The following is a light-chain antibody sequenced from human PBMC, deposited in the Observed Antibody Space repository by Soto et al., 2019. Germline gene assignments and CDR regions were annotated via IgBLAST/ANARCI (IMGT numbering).Light chain of an antibody. V-gene: IGKV3-20*01. J-gene: IGKJ1*01. CDR3: QQYGTSPRT. CDR2: AAS. Sequence: EIVLTQSPGTLSLSPGEGATLSCRASQTISNNYLAWYQHKPGQAPRLLIYAASSRATGIPDRFSGSGSGADFTPPVNGLEPEDFAVYYCQQYGTSPRTFGQGTKVEI. CDR1: QTISNNY.